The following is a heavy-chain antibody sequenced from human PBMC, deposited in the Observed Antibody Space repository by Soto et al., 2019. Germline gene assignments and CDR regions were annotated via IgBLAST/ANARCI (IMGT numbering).Heavy chain of an antibody. V-gene: IGHV1-8*01. CDR1: GYTFTSYD. D-gene: IGHD3-3*01. CDR3: ARDYGYYVRWGFDP. CDR2: MNPNSGNT. J-gene: IGHJ5*02. Sequence: ASVKVSCKASGYTFTSYDINWVRQATGQGLEWMGWMNPNSGNTGYAQKFQGRVTMTRNTSISTAYMELSSLRSEDTAVYYCARDYGYYVRWGFDPWGQGTLVTVSS.